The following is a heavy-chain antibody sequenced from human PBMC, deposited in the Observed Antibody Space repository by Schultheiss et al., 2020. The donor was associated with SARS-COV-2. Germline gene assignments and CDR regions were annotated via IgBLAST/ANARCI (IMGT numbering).Heavy chain of an antibody. CDR2: IYYSGST. V-gene: IGHV4-59*01. CDR1: GGSISSYY. J-gene: IGHJ6*02. CDR3: ARGGHYYGSGSYYNPYYYGMDV. D-gene: IGHD3-10*01. Sequence: GSLRLSCTVSGGSISSYYWSWIRQPPGKGLEWIGYIYYSGSTNYNPSLKSRVTISVDTSKNQFSLKLSSVTAADTAVYYCARGGHYYGSGSYYNPYYYGMDVWGQGTTVTVSS.